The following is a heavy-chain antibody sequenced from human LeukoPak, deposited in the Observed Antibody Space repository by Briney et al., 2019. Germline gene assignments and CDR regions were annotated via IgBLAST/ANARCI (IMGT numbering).Heavy chain of an antibody. CDR2: INPSGGST. V-gene: IGHV1-46*03. D-gene: IGHD3-22*01. Sequence: ASVKVSCKASGYTFTSCYMHWVRQAPGQGLEWMGIINPSGGSTSYAQKFQGRVTMTRDTSTSTVYMELSSLRSEDTAVYYCARDQGYYDSSGYYLGGDHDYWGQGTLVTVSS. CDR3: ARDQGYYDSSGYYLGGDHDY. J-gene: IGHJ4*02. CDR1: GYTFTSCY.